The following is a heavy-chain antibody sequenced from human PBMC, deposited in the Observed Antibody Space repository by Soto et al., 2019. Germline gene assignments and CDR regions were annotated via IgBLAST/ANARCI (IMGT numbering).Heavy chain of an antibody. Sequence: ASVKVSCKASGYTFTSYAMHWVRQAPGQRLEWMRWINAGNGNTKYSQKFQGRVTITRDTSASTAYMELSSLRSEDTAVYYCARATVTTPFDYWGQGTLVTVSS. D-gene: IGHD4-17*01. CDR1: GYTFTSYA. V-gene: IGHV1-3*01. CDR3: ARATVTTPFDY. J-gene: IGHJ4*02. CDR2: INAGNGNT.